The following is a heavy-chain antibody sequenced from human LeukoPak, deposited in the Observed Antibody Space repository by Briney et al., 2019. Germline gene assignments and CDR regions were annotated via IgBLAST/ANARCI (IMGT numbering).Heavy chain of an antibody. Sequence: PSETLSLTCTVYGGSFSGYYWSWIRQPPGKGLEWIGYIYHSGSTYYNPSLKSRVTISVDRSKNQFSLKLSSVTAADTAVYYCARLNRAVNAFDIWGQGTMVTVSS. V-gene: IGHV4-34*01. D-gene: IGHD1-14*01. CDR1: GGSFSGYY. CDR2: IYHSGST. CDR3: ARLNRAVNAFDI. J-gene: IGHJ3*02.